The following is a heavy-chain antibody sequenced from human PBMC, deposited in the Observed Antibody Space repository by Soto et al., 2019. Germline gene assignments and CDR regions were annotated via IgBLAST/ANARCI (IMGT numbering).Heavy chain of an antibody. D-gene: IGHD5-12*01. CDR2: IIPILGIA. Sequence: ASVKVSCKASGGTFSSYTISWVRQAPGQGLEWMGRIIPILGIANYAQKFQGRVTITADKSTSTAYMELSSLRSEDTAVYYCARDNSGYDSLLFGWFDPWGQGTLVTVSS. V-gene: IGHV1-69*04. CDR1: GGTFSSYT. CDR3: ARDNSGYDSLLFGWFDP. J-gene: IGHJ5*02.